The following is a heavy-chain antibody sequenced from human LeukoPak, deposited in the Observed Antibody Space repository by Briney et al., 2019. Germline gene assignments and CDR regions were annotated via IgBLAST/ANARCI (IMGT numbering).Heavy chain of an antibody. CDR2: IYIGGRT. V-gene: IGHV3-66*01. D-gene: IGHD6-19*01. J-gene: IGHJ4*02. Sequence: GGSLRLSCVASGFTVSSNYMSWVRQPPGKGLEWVSVIYIGGRTLNADSVKDRFTISRDNSKNTVYLQMNSLRVEDTAVYYCARTRGSGWYGATFDYWGQGTLVSVSS. CDR3: ARTRGSGWYGATFDY. CDR1: GFTVSSNY.